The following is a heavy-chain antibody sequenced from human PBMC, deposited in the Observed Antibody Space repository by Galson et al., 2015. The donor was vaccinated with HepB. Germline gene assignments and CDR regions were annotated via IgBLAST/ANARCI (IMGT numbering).Heavy chain of an antibody. Sequence: SLRLSCAASGFSVGDFAMGWFRQAPGKGLEWVGFIRSKNNGGTIEYAASVKARFTISRDDVKGIAYLQMTSLTSEDTAMYYCTAGARGDDWGQGTLVIVSS. D-gene: IGHD1-26*01. CDR3: TAGARGDD. CDR2: IRSKNNGGTI. V-gene: IGHV3-49*03. CDR1: GFSVGDFA. J-gene: IGHJ4*02.